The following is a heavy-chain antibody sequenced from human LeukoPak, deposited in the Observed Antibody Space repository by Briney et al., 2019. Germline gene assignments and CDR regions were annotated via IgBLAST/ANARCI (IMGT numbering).Heavy chain of an antibody. V-gene: IGHV3-21*01. CDR1: GFTLSTYS. CDR3: AKTRGYSGYDYYYMDV. CDR2: ISSSSSYI. Sequence: SGGSLRLSCAASGFTLSTYSMNWVRQAPGKGLEWVSSISSSSSYIYYADSVKGRFTISRDNARTSLYLQMNSLRAEDTAVYYCAKTRGYSGYDYYYMDVWGKGTTVTISS. D-gene: IGHD5-12*01. J-gene: IGHJ6*03.